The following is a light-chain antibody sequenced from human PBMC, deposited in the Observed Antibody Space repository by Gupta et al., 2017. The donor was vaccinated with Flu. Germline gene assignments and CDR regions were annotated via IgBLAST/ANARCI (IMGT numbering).Light chain of an antibody. J-gene: IGKJ1*01. Sequence: GDRVTITFRASQSISSYLNWDQQKPGKAPKLLIYAASSLQSGVPSRFSGSGFGTDFPLTISSLQPEDFSTYYCQQSYSTPRTFGQGTKVEIK. CDR3: QQSYSTPRT. CDR2: AAS. V-gene: IGKV1-39*01. CDR1: QSISSY.